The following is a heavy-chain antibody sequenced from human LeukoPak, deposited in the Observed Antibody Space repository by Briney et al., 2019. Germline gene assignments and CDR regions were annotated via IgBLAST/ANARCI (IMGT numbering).Heavy chain of an antibody. CDR3: AKDHNYASGSSYLVGPYYYYMDV. Sequence: GTLRLSCAASGFTFTNYGMNWVRRAPGKGLEWVSSISGSGDTTYYADSVKGRFTISRDNSKNTLSLEMNSLRAEDAAVYYCAKDHNYASGSSYLVGPYYYYMDVWGKGTTVTMSS. CDR2: ISGSGDTT. V-gene: IGHV3-23*01. J-gene: IGHJ6*03. CDR1: GFTFTNYG. D-gene: IGHD3-10*01.